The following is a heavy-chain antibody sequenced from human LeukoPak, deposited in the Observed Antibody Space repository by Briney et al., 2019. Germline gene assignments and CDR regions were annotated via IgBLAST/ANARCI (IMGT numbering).Heavy chain of an antibody. V-gene: IGHV3-11*06. Sequence: PGGSLRLSCAASGFTFSDSYMSWIRQAPGKGLEWVSYISSSSDTNYADSVKGRFTISRDNAKNSLYLQMNSLRAEDTAVYYCARGSRTIELGDDYWGQGTLVTVSS. CDR3: ARGSRTIELGDDY. CDR2: ISSSSDT. CDR1: GFTFSDSY. J-gene: IGHJ4*02. D-gene: IGHD5-24*01.